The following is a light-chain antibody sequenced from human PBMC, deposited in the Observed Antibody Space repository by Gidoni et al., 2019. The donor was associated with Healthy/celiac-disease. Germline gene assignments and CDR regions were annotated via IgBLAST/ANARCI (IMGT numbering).Light chain of an antibody. J-gene: IGKJ2*03. Sequence: DIQMTQSPSTLSASVGDRVTITCRASQSISSWLAWYQQKPGKAPKLLIYKASSLESGVPSRFSGSGSGTEFTLTISSLHPDDFATYYCQQYNSYPVGFGQGTKLEIK. CDR3: QQYNSYPVG. CDR1: QSISSW. CDR2: KAS. V-gene: IGKV1-5*03.